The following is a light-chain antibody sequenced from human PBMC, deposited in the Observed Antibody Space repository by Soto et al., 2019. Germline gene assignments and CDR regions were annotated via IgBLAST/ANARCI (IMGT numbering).Light chain of an antibody. J-gene: IGKJ5*01. CDR3: QHYGSSPR. V-gene: IGKV2-40*01. CDR1: HSLLDSDDGNTY. CDR2: TVS. Sequence: DVVMTQSPLSLPVTLGQPAFISCRSIHSLLDSDDGNTYLDWYLQKPGQSPQLLIYTVSSRASGVPDRFSGTGSGTDFTLTISRLEPEDFAVYYCQHYGSSPRFGQGTRLEI.